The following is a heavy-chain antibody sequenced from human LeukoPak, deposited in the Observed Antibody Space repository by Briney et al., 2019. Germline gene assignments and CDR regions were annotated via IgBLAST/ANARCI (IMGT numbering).Heavy chain of an antibody. V-gene: IGHV3-20*04. CDR3: ARANSSSWYRPFDY. CDR2: INWNVGST. CDR1: GFTFDDYG. D-gene: IGHD6-13*01. J-gene: IGHJ4*02. Sequence: GGSLRLSCAASGFTFDDYGMSWVRQAPGKGLEWVSGINWNVGSTGYADSVKGRFTISRDNAKNSLYLQMNSLRAEDTALYYCARANSSSWYRPFDYWGQGTLVTVSS.